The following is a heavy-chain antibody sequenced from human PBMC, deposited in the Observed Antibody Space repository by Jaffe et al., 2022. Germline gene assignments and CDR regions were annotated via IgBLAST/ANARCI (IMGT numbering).Heavy chain of an antibody. Sequence: QVQLVQSGAEVKKPGASVKVSCKASGYTFTSYAMHWVRQAPGQRLEWMGWINAGNGNTKYSQKFQGRVTITRDTSASTAYMELSSLRSEDTAVYYCARFGGYSSGWLPFDYWGQGTLVTVSS. CDR2: INAGNGNT. CDR3: ARFGGYSSGWLPFDY. V-gene: IGHV1-3*01. CDR1: GYTFTSYA. D-gene: IGHD6-19*01. J-gene: IGHJ4*02.